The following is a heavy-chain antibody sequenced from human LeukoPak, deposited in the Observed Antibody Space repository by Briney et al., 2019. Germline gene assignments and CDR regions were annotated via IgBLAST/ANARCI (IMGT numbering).Heavy chain of an antibody. Sequence: GGSLRLSCSASGFTFSSYAMHWVRQAPGKGLEYVSAISSNGGSTYYADSVKGRFTISRDNSKNTLYLQMSSLRAEDTAVYYCVRVMYSSGWHWFDPWGQGTLVTVSS. CDR3: VRVMYSSGWHWFDP. J-gene: IGHJ5*02. V-gene: IGHV3-64D*08. CDR2: ISSNGGST. CDR1: GFTFSSYA. D-gene: IGHD6-19*01.